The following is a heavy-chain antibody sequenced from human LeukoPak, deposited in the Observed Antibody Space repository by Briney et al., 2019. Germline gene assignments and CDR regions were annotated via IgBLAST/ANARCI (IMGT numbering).Heavy chain of an antibody. D-gene: IGHD3-16*01. CDR1: GFTFSSYE. J-gene: IGHJ4*02. Sequence: GGSLRLSCAASGFTFSSYEMNWVRQAPGKGLEWLSYISYTGSNKYYADSVKGRFTISRDNAKNTLYLQMNSLRAEDTAVYYCTRQLVGEDFDYWGQGTLVTVSS. CDR2: ISYTGSNK. CDR3: TRQLVGEDFDY. V-gene: IGHV3-48*03.